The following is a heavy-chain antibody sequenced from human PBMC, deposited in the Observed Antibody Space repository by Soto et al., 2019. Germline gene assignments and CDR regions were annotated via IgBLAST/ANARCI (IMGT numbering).Heavy chain of an antibody. J-gene: IGHJ5*02. CDR2: VYYSGTT. V-gene: IGHV4-30-2*06. Sequence: SVTLPLTCSVSRGRMNLGSRSWNWIRQSAGKGLEWIGFVYYSGTTYYNPALSSRVTISVDRTKSQFSLQLRSVTAADTAVYFCASGLFGYDDAIYPSPDNWFDTLSQGTLVTVSS. CDR1: RGRMNLGSRS. D-gene: IGHD3-22*01. CDR3: ASGLFGYDDAIYPSPDNWFDT.